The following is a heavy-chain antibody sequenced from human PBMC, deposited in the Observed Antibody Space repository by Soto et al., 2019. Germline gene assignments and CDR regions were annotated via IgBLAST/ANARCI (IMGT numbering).Heavy chain of an antibody. V-gene: IGHV3-23*01. CDR2: ISDRGGSL. Sequence: EVQLLESGGGLVQPGGSLRLSCAASGFSFSSYAMVCVRQAPGKGLEWVSVISDRGGSLYFADYVKGRFTISSDNDKNVLSLEMNSLRAEDTATYCCAKGSIEYSASVDNWGQGTMVVVAS. J-gene: IGHJ4*02. D-gene: IGHD5-12*01. CDR1: GFSFSSYA. CDR3: AKGSIEYSASVDN.